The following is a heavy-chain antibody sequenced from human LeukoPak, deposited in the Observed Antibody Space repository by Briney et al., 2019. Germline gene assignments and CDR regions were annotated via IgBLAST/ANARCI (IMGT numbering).Heavy chain of an antibody. CDR2: ISYDGSNI. V-gene: IGHV3-30-3*01. D-gene: IGHD6-13*01. Sequence: GGSLRLSCAASGFTFSSYAMHWVCQAPDKGLEWVALISYDGSNIYYADSVKGRFTISRDNSKNTLSLQMNSLRAEDTAVYYCARDIGIAAAGPYDYWGQGTLVTVSS. CDR3: ARDIGIAAAGPYDY. J-gene: IGHJ4*02. CDR1: GFTFSSYA.